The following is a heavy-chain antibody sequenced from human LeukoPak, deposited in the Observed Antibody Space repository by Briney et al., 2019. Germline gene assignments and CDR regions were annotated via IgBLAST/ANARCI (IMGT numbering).Heavy chain of an antibody. CDR3: ARGWARDGFNI. CDR2: TYYDSKWYN. Sequence: SQTLSLTCVISGDSVSNNAWNWVRQTPSGGLECLGRTYYDSKWYNHYAESVKSRISINPDTSKSQFSPQLNSVTPEDTAVYYCARGWARDGFNIWSQGTMVTVSS. CDR1: GDSVSNNA. J-gene: IGHJ3*02. D-gene: IGHD6-13*01. V-gene: IGHV6-1*01.